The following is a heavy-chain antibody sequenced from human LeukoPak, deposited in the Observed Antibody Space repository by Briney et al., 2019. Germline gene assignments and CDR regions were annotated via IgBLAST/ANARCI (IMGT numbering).Heavy chain of an antibody. J-gene: IGHJ3*02. D-gene: IGHD3-3*01. Sequence: GGSLRLSCAASGFTFSSYAMSWVRQAPGKGLEWVSAISGSGGSTYYADSVKGRFTISRDNSKNTLYLQMNRLRAEDTAVYYCAKAQYDFWSGALAFDIWGQGTMVTVSS. V-gene: IGHV3-23*01. CDR3: AKAQYDFWSGALAFDI. CDR1: GFTFSSYA. CDR2: ISGSGGST.